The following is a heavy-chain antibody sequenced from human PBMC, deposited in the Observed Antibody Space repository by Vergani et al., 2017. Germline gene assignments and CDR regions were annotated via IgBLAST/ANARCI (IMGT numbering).Heavy chain of an antibody. V-gene: IGHV1-46*03. D-gene: IGHD3-9*01. CDR2: INPSGGHT. CDR1: GYTFSNYY. Sequence: QVQVVESGAEVKKSGASVKVSCKTSGYTFSNYYMHWVRQAPGQGLEWMGIINPSGGHTNYAQKFQGRVTMTRDTFTSTVYMELSSPRSEDTAIYYCARGDYGILTGYRYWGQGTLVTVSA. CDR3: ARGDYGILTGYRY. J-gene: IGHJ4*02.